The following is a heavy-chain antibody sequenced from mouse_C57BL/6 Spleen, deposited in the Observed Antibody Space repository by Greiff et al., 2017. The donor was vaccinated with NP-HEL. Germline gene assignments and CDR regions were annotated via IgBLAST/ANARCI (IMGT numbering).Heavy chain of an antibody. V-gene: IGHV1-82*01. D-gene: IGHD1-1*01. CDR2: IYPGDGDT. CDR1: GYAFSSSW. J-gene: IGHJ2*01. CDR3: ASYYGSSYSYFDY. Sequence: QVQLKESGPELVKPGASVKISCKASGYAFSSSWMNWVKQRPGKGLEWIGRIYPGDGDTNYNGKFKGKATLTADKSSSTAYMQLSSLTSEDSAVYFCASYYGSSYSYFDYWGQGTTLTVSS.